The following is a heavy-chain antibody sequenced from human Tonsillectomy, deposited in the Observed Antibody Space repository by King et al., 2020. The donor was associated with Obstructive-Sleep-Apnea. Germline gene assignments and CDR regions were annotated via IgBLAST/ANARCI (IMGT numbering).Heavy chain of an antibody. D-gene: IGHD1-26*01. J-gene: IGHJ6*02. CDR1: GFSFSDYW. V-gene: IGHV5-51*01. Sequence: QLVQSGAEVKKPGESLKISCKGSGFSFSDYWIGWVRQMPGKGLEWMGIIYPGDSDTRYGPSFQGQVTISADKSMNTAYLQWTSLKVSDTANYYCARQRLGGTYGYYYGMDVWGQGTTVTVSS. CDR2: IYPGDSDT. CDR3: ARQRLGGTYGYYYGMDV.